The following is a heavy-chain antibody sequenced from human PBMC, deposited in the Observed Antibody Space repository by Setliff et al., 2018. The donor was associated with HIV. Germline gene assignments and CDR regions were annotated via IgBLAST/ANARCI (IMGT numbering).Heavy chain of an antibody. D-gene: IGHD4-17*01. Sequence: SETLSLTCTVSGPSINIHYWSWIRQSPGKSFEWIGYIYSTGSTNYNPSLQSRVTISMVASRNQFSLKVTSVTAADTAVYYCAKGAGFYGDYTFDHWGQGRQVTVSS. V-gene: IGHV4-59*11. J-gene: IGHJ4*02. CDR3: AKGAGFYGDYTFDH. CDR2: IYSTGST. CDR1: GPSINIHY.